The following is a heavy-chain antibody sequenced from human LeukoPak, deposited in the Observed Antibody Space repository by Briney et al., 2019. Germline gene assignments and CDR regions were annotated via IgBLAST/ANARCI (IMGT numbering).Heavy chain of an antibody. CDR1: GYTFTGYY. J-gene: IGHJ4*02. CDR2: INPNSGGT. D-gene: IGHD3-10*01. Sequence: ASVKVSCKASGYTFTGYYMHWVRQAPGQGLEWMGWINPNSGGTNYAQKFQGRVTMTRDTSISTAYMELSRLRSDDTAVYYCARDKEVYYGSGNYYKDYWGQGTLVTVSS. V-gene: IGHV1-2*02. CDR3: ARDKEVYYGSGNYYKDY.